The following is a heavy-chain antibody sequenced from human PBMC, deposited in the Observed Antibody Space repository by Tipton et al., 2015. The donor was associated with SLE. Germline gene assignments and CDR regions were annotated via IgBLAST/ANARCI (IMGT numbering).Heavy chain of an antibody. Sequence: GLVKPSETLSLTCTVSGDSITNSPYLWGWVRQPPGKGLEYIGSFHYSGSTFYNPSLRSRVTVSADTSKNQFSLKLSSMTVADTAVYYCASHSGGWHGGFDYWGQGSLVTVSS. J-gene: IGHJ4*02. CDR3: ASHSGGWHGGFDY. D-gene: IGHD6-19*01. CDR2: FHYSGST. V-gene: IGHV4-39*01. CDR1: GDSITNSPYL.